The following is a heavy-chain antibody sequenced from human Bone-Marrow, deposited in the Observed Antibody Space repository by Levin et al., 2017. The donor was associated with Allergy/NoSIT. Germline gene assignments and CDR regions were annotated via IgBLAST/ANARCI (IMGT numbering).Heavy chain of an antibody. CDR1: GFTFSSYS. D-gene: IGHD3-9*01. V-gene: IGHV3-48*01. CDR2: ISSSSTII. CDR3: ARGDRNFDWLFYFEN. J-gene: IGHJ4*02. Sequence: GESLKISCAASGFTFSSYSMNWVRQAPGKGLEWVSYISSSSTIIYYADSVKGRFTISRDNAKNSLYLQMNSLRAEDTAVYYCARGDRNFDWLFYFENWGQGTLVTVSS.